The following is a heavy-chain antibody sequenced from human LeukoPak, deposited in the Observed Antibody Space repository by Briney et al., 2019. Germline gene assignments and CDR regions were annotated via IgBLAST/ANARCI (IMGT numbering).Heavy chain of an antibody. CDR1: GFTFNRFW. CDR3: ARAKIRGSYDY. Sequence: GGSLRLSCAASGFTFNRFWMSWVRQAPGKGLEWVSSISSSSSYIYYADSVKGRFTISRDNAKSSLYLQMNSLRAEDTAVYYCARAKIRGSYDYWGQGTLVTVSS. CDR2: ISSSSSYI. J-gene: IGHJ4*02. V-gene: IGHV3-21*01. D-gene: IGHD1-26*01.